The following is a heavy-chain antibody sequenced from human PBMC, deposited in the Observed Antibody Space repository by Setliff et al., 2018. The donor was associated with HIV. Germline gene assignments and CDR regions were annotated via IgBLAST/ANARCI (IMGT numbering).Heavy chain of an antibody. CDR1: GFTFNGYA. D-gene: IGHD1-26*01. CDR3: ARGGRR. CDR2: ISYDGSDK. J-gene: IGHJ4*02. Sequence: GGSLRLSCAASGFTFNGYAMHWVRQAPGKGLEWVAVISYDGSDKYYADSVKGRFTISRDNAKNSLYLQMNSLRAEDTAVYYCARGGRRWGQGTLVTVSS. V-gene: IGHV3-30*07.